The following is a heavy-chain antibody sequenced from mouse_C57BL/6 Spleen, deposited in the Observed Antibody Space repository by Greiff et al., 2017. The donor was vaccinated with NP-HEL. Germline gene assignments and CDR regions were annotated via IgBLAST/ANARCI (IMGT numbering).Heavy chain of an antibody. Sequence: QVQLQQPGAELVKPGASVKMSCKASGYTFTSYWITWVKQRPGQGLEWIGDIYPGSGSTNYNEKFKSKATLTVDTSSSTAYMQLSSLTSEDSAVYYCARLGDGYYGPYAMDYWGQGTSVTVSS. D-gene: IGHD2-3*01. CDR3: ARLGDGYYGPYAMDY. CDR1: GYTFTSYW. V-gene: IGHV1-55*01. CDR2: IYPGSGST. J-gene: IGHJ4*01.